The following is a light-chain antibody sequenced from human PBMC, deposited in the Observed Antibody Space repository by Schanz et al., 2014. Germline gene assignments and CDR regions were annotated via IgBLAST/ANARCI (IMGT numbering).Light chain of an antibody. V-gene: IGKV1-39*01. J-gene: IGKJ4*01. Sequence: DIQMTQSPSSLSASVGDRVTITCQASEDINNYLNWYQQKPGKAPKLLIYDASNLHSGVPSRFSGSGSGTDFTLTISSLQPEDFVTYYCQQSYSVPLTFGGGTKVAIK. CDR3: QQSYSVPLT. CDR2: DAS. CDR1: EDINNY.